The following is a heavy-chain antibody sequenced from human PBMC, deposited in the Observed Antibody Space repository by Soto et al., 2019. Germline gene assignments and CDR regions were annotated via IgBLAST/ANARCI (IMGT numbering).Heavy chain of an antibody. CDR2: IYPGDSDT. D-gene: IGHD3-16*01. CDR1: TYTFINYW. Sequence: GESLKISCKGSTYTFINYWIGWVRQMPGKGLEWMGIIYPGDSDTRYSPSFQGQVTISADKSISTAYLQWSSLKASDTAMYYCARHDSLVRPTPTFPDYWGQGTLVTVSS. CDR3: ARHDSLVRPTPTFPDY. V-gene: IGHV5-51*01. J-gene: IGHJ4*02.